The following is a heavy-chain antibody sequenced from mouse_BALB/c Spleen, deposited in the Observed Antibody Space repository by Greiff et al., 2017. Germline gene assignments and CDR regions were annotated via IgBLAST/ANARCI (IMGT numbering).Heavy chain of an antibody. J-gene: IGHJ4*01. CDR1: GYAFTNYL. Sequence: VQLQQSGAELVRPGTSVKVSCKASGYAFTNYLIEWVKQRPGQGLEWIGVINPGSGGTNYNEKFKGKATLTADKSSSTAYMQLSSLTSDDSAVYFCARYSKGYAMDYWGQGTSVTVSS. CDR2: INPGSGGT. V-gene: IGHV1-54*01. CDR3: ARYSKGYAMDY.